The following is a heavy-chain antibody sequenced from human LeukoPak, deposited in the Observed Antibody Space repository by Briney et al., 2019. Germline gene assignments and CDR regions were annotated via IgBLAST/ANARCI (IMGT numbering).Heavy chain of an antibody. Sequence: APVKVSCKASGYTFTSYGISWVRQAPGQGLEWMGWISAYNGNTNYAQKLQGRVTMTTDTSTSTAYMELRSLRSDDTAVYYCARLYYDFWSGHPHTLDYWGQGTLVTVSS. CDR3: ARLYYDFWSGHPHTLDY. D-gene: IGHD3-3*01. CDR2: ISAYNGNT. V-gene: IGHV1-18*01. CDR1: GYTFTSYG. J-gene: IGHJ4*02.